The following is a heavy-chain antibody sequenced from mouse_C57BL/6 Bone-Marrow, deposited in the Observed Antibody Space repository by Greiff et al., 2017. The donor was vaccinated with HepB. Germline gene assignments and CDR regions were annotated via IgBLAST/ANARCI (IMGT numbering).Heavy chain of an antibody. CDR3: ATPSHYYGSSYYAMDY. V-gene: IGHV1-69*01. Sequence: QVQLQQPGAELVMPGASVKLSCKASGYTFTSYWMHWVKQRPGQGLEWIGEIDPSDSYTNYNQKFKGKSTLTVDKSSSTAYMQLSSLTSEDSAVYDCATPSHYYGSSYYAMDYWGQGTSVTVSS. CDR1: GYTFTSYW. J-gene: IGHJ4*01. CDR2: IDPSDSYT. D-gene: IGHD1-1*01.